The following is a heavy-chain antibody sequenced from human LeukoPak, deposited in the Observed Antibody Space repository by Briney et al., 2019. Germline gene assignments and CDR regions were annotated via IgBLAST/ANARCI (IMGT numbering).Heavy chain of an antibody. V-gene: IGHV3-48*01. Sequence: GGSLRLSCTASGFGFNCDPMNWVRQAPGKGLEWLSNIRVGGSDKYYADSVKGRFTISRDNVKNSLYLQMNSLGVEDTAIYYCVRDTHYAFNLWGQGTVVTVSS. CDR1: GFGFNCDP. CDR3: VRDTHYAFNL. CDR2: IRVGGSDK. J-gene: IGHJ3*01.